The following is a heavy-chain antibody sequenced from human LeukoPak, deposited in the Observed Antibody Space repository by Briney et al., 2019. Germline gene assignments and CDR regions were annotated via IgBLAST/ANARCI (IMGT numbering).Heavy chain of an antibody. CDR3: ARASYDASGFYYYGMDV. CDR1: GGSISSGDYY. V-gene: IGHV4-30-4*01. J-gene: IGHJ6*02. Sequence: KPSETLSLTCTVSGGSISSGDYYWSWIRQPPGKGLEWIAYIYYTGSTYYNPSLQSRVIVSVDTSKNHFSLRLSAVTAADTAVYYCARASYDASGFYYYGMDVWGQGTTVTVSS. D-gene: IGHD3-22*01. CDR2: IYYTGST.